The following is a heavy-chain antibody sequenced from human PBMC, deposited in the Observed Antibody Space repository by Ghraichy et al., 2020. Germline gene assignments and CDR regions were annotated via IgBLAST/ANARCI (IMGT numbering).Heavy chain of an antibody. V-gene: IGHV4-34*01. Sequence: SETLSLTCDVFGGSFTGFYWTWIRQPPGKELEWIGEVRHTGSTIYSPSLSSRVSISLDTSKSQFSLKLISVTAADTAVYYCARVSSGWSYIDYWGQGTLVTVSS. CDR1: GGSFTGFY. CDR3: ARVSSGWSYIDY. CDR2: VRHTGST. J-gene: IGHJ4*02. D-gene: IGHD6-19*01.